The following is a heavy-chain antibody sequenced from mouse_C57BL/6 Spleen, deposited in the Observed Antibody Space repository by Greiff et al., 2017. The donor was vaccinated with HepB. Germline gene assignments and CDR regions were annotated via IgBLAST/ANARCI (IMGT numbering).Heavy chain of an antibody. CDR2: IHPNSGST. J-gene: IGHJ2*01. CDR1: GYTFTSYW. Sequence: QVQLQQPGAELVKPGASVKLSCKASGYTFTSYWMHWVKQRPGQGLEWIGMIHPNSGSTNYNEKFKSKATLTVDKSSSTAYMQLSSLTSEDSAVYYCARRTTVVPGYDYWGQGTTLTVSS. D-gene: IGHD1-1*01. CDR3: ARRTTVVPGYDY. V-gene: IGHV1-64*01.